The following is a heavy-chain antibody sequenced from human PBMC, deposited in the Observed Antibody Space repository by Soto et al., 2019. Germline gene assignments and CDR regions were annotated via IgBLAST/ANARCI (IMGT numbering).Heavy chain of an antibody. D-gene: IGHD3-10*01. J-gene: IGHJ4*02. CDR2: TRNKANSYTT. CDR3: VRVRGGGTYHFDY. V-gene: IGHV3-72*01. Sequence: ESGGGLVQPGGSLRLSCAASGFTFSDHYMDWVRQAPGKGLEWVGRTRNKANSYTTEYAASVKGRFTISRDDSKNSLYLQMNSLKTGDTAVYYCVRVRGGGTYHFDYWGQGTLVTVSS. CDR1: GFTFSDHY.